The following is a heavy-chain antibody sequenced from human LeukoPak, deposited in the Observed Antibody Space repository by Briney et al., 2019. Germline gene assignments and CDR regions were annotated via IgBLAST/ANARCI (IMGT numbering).Heavy chain of an antibody. J-gene: IGHJ3*02. CDR3: AREIQLWDAFDI. CDR2: INSDGSST. CDR1: GFTFSSYW. Sequence: GSLRLSCAASGFTFSSYWMHWVRHAPGKGLVWVSRINSDGSSTSYADSVKGRFTISRDNAKNTLYLQMNSLRAEDTTVYYWAREIQLWDAFDIWGQGTMVTVSS. D-gene: IGHD5-18*01. V-gene: IGHV3-74*01.